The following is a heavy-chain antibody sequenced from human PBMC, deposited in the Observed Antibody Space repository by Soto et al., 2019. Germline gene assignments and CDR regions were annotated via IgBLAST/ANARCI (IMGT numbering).Heavy chain of an antibody. CDR1: GVSISSYY. J-gene: IGHJ4*02. CDR3: ARRYGGNFDY. V-gene: IGHV4-59*01. Sequence: SXTLSLTCTVSGVSISSYYWSWIRQPPGKGLEWIGYMYYSGSTNYNPSLKSRVTISVATSKNQFSLKLSSVTAADTAVYYCARRYGGNFDYWGQGTLVTVSS. D-gene: IGHD3-16*01. CDR2: MYYSGST.